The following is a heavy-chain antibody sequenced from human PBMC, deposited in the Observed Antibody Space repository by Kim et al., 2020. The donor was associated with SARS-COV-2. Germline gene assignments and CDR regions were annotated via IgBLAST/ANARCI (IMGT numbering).Heavy chain of an antibody. CDR2: IRNSGST. J-gene: IGHJ4*02. Sequence: SETLSLTCAVSGGSISSGDHYWSWIRQHPGKDMEWIGYIRNSGSTSYNPSLKSRVTISIDTSKNQFSLNLSSVTAADTAVYYCVGPRPRRFDYWGQGNLVTVSS. V-gene: IGHV4-31*11. CDR3: VGPRPRRFDY. CDR1: GGSISSGDHY.